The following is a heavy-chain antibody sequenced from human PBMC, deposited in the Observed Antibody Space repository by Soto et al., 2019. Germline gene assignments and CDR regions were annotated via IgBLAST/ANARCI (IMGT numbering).Heavy chain of an antibody. CDR1: GGTFNKYS. V-gene: IGHV1-69*13. J-gene: IGHJ5*02. D-gene: IGHD3-22*01. Sequence: SVKVSCKASGGTFNKYSIDWVRQAPGQGPKWVGGIIPLFATPNYAQKFQGRVTITADEVTNTVYMELRSLTSEDTGVYYCARKFDHDRSGYYYASWGQGTQVTVSS. CDR2: IIPLFATP. CDR3: ARKFDHDRSGYYYAS.